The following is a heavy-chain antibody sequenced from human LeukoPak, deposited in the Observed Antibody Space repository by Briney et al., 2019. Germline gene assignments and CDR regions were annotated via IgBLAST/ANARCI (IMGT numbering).Heavy chain of an antibody. D-gene: IGHD3-10*01. Sequence: ASVKVSCKASGYTFTSYGISWVRQAPGQGLEWMGWISAYNGNANYAQKLQGRVTMTTGTSTSTAYMELRSLRSDDTAVYYCARSSMVTGFDYWGQGTLVTVSS. CDR1: GYTFTSYG. CDR2: ISAYNGNA. J-gene: IGHJ4*02. CDR3: ARSSMVTGFDY. V-gene: IGHV1-18*01.